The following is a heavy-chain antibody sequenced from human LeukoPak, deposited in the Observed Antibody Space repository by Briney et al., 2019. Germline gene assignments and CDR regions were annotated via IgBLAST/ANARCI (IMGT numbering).Heavy chain of an antibody. CDR1: GFTFSSYA. D-gene: IGHD6-13*01. CDR3: ARDIVGSWYSSSRAADV. Sequence: GGSLRLSCAASGFTFSSYAMHWVRQAPGKGLEWVAVISYDGSNKYYADSVKGRFTISRDNSKNTLYLQTNSLRAEDTAVYYCARDIVGSWYSSSRAADVWGQGTTVTVSS. V-gene: IGHV3-30-3*01. J-gene: IGHJ6*02. CDR2: ISYDGSNK.